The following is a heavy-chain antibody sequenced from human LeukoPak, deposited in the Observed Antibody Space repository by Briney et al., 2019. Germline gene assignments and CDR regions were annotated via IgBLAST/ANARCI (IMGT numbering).Heavy chain of an antibody. CDR1: GGTFSSYA. CDR3: ARVLGLRSPFDY. J-gene: IGHJ4*02. D-gene: IGHD3-16*01. CDR2: IIPILGIA. Sequence: SVKVSCKASGGTFSSYAISWVRQAPGQGLEWMGRIIPILGIANYAQKFQGRVTMTRDTSTSTVYMELSSLRSEDTAVYCCARVLGLRSPFDYWGQGTLVTVSS. V-gene: IGHV1-69*04.